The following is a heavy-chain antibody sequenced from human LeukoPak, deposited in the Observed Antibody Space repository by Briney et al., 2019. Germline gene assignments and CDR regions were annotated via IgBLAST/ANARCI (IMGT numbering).Heavy chain of an antibody. V-gene: IGHV1-46*01. CDR1: GYTFTSYG. CDR3: ARGRSSGWYDIDY. D-gene: IGHD6-19*01. Sequence: ASVKVSCKASGYTFTSYGISWVRQAPGQGLEWMGIINPSGGSTSYAQKFQGRVTMTRDTSTSTVYMELSSLRSEDTAVYYCARGRSSGWYDIDYWGQGTLVTVSS. J-gene: IGHJ4*02. CDR2: INPSGGST.